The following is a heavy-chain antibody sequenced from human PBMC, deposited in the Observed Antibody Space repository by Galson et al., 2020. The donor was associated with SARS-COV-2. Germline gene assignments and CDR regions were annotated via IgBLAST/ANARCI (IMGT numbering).Heavy chain of an antibody. CDR2: ISAYNGNT. D-gene: IGHD3-10*01. CDR3: ARDRYGLGSSNYYMDV. V-gene: IGHV1-18*01. Sequence: ASVKVSCKASGYTFTTYGITWVRQAPAEGLEWMGWISAYNGNTNYPQKLQGRVTMTTDTSTSTAYMELRSLRSDDPAVYYCARDRYGLGSSNYYMDVWGNGTTVTVSS. J-gene: IGHJ6*03. CDR1: GYTFTTYG.